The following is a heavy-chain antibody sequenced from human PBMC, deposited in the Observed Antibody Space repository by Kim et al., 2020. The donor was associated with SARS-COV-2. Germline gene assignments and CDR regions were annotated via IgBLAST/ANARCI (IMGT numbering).Heavy chain of an antibody. CDR3: AKGGYYDSSGYYSDPRDFDY. CDR2: ISGSGGST. Sequence: GGSLRLSCAASGFTFSSYAMSWVRQAPGKGLEWVSAISGSGGSTYYADSVKGRFTISRDNSKNTLYLQMNSLRAEDTAVYYCAKGGYYDSSGYYSDPRDFDYWGQGTLVTVSS. CDR1: GFTFSSYA. D-gene: IGHD3-22*01. J-gene: IGHJ4*02. V-gene: IGHV3-23*01.